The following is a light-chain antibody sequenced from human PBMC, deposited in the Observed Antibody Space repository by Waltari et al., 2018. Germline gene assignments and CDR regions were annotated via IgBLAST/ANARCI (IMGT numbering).Light chain of an antibody. CDR1: SSDVGGYNY. Sequence: QSALTQPRSVSGSPGQSVTISCTGTSSDVGGYNYVSWYQQHQGKAPQLMIYDVNRRPSGVADRFSGSKSGNTASLTISGLQAEDEADYYCCSYAGSALRVVGGGTKLTVL. J-gene: IGLJ3*02. CDR3: CSYAGSALRV. V-gene: IGLV2-11*01. CDR2: DVN.